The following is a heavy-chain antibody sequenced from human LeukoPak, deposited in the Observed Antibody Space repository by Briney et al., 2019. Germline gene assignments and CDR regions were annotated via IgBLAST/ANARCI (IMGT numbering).Heavy chain of an antibody. J-gene: IGHJ6*02. Sequence: GGSLRLSCAASGFTFSSNYMSWVRQAPGKGLEWVSVIYSGGSTYYADSVKGRFTISRDNSKNTLYLQMNSLRAEDTAVYYCARDQGFGNDYGGTYYYYGMDVWGQGTTVTVSS. CDR2: IYSGGST. CDR3: ARDQGFGNDYGGTYYYYGMDV. V-gene: IGHV3-53*01. D-gene: IGHD4-23*01. CDR1: GFTFSSNY.